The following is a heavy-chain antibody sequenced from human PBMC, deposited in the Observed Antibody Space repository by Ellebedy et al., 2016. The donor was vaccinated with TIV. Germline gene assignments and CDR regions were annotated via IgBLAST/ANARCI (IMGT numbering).Heavy chain of an antibody. D-gene: IGHD3-10*01. CDR2: LSDSGGST. CDR1: GFTFSIYA. Sequence: GGSLRLXCAASGFTFSIYAMSWVRQAPGKGLEWVSTLSDSGGSTYYADSVKGRFTISRDNSKNTLYLQMNSLRAEDTAVYYCAGGSGSLGGYWGQGTLVTVSS. J-gene: IGHJ4*02. V-gene: IGHV3-23*01. CDR3: AGGSGSLGGY.